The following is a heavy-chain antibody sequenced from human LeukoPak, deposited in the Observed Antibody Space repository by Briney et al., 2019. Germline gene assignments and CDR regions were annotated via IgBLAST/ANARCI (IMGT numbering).Heavy chain of an antibody. V-gene: IGHV3-20*04. CDR2: INWNGGST. Sequence: PWGSLRLSCAASGFTFDDYGMSLGRQAPGEGLEWVSGINWNGGSTGYADSVKGRFTISRDNAKNSLYLQMNSLRAEDTALYYCARAGVGATTEWFDPWGQGTLVTVSS. CDR3: ARAGVGATTEWFDP. D-gene: IGHD1-26*01. J-gene: IGHJ5*02. CDR1: GFTFDDYG.